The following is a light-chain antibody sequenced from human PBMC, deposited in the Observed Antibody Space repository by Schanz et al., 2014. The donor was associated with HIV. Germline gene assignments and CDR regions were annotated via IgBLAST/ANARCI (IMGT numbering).Light chain of an antibody. CDR3: AAWDDSLNSAA. Sequence: QSALTQPRYASGSPGQSVTISCTGTRSDVGGYNHVSWYQQHPGSAPKVIIYEVTKRPSGVPDRFSGSKSGTSAALAISGLQSEDEADYYCAAWDDSLNSAAFGGGTQLTVL. V-gene: IGLV2-8*01. J-gene: IGLJ7*01. CDR1: RSDVGGYNH. CDR2: EVT.